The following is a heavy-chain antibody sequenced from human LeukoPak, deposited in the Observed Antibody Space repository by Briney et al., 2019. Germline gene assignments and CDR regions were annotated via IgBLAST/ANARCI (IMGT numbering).Heavy chain of an antibody. CDR2: IYHSGST. D-gene: IGHD3-22*01. CDR3: ARMGLHYYDSSGYSYYFDY. CDR1: GGSISSSNW. V-gene: IGHV4-4*02. Sequence: SETLSPTCAVSGGSISSSNWWSWVRQPPGKGLEWIGEIYHSGSTNYNPSLKSRVTISVDKSKNQFSLKLSSVTAADTAVYYCARMGLHYYDSSGYSYYFDYWGQGTLVTVSS. J-gene: IGHJ4*02.